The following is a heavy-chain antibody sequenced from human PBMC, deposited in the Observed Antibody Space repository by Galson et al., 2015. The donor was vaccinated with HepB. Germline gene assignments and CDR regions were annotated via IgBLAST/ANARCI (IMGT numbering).Heavy chain of an antibody. J-gene: IGHJ5*02. Sequence: SLRLSCAASGFTFSTYPMHWVRQAPGKGLEWVALISYDESIKDYADSVKGRFTISRDDSKNTLYLQMNSLRPEDTAVYYCARDRGTRGVVVVAARFDPWGQGTLVTVSS. CDR3: ARDRGTRGVVVVAARFDP. V-gene: IGHV3-30-3*01. CDR2: ISYDESIK. D-gene: IGHD2-15*01. CDR1: GFTFSTYP.